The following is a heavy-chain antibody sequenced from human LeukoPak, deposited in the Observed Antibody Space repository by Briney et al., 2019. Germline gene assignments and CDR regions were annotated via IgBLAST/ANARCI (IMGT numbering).Heavy chain of an antibody. D-gene: IGHD2-21*02. J-gene: IGHJ4*02. Sequence: GASVKVSCKASGYTFTGYYMHWVRQAPGQGLEWMGWINPNSGGTNYAQKFQGRVTMTRDTSISTAYMELSRLRSDDTAVYYCASRGYCGGDCYSELGIWGQGTLVTVSS. CDR2: INPNSGGT. CDR1: GYTFTGYY. CDR3: ASRGYCGGDCYSELGI. V-gene: IGHV1-2*02.